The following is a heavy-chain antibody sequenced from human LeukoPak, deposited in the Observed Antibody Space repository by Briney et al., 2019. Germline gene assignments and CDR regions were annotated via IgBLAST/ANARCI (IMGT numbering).Heavy chain of an antibody. CDR3: TTSYCSSTSCYDYYYYYYMDV. Sequence: GGSLRLSCAASGFTFSSYAMSWVRQAPGKGLEWVSGISGSGGSTYYADSVKGRFTISRDNSKNTLYLQMNSLKTEDTAVYYCTTSYCSSTSCYDYYYYYYMDVWGKGTTVTISS. J-gene: IGHJ6*03. V-gene: IGHV3-23*01. CDR2: ISGSGGST. CDR1: GFTFSSYA. D-gene: IGHD2-2*01.